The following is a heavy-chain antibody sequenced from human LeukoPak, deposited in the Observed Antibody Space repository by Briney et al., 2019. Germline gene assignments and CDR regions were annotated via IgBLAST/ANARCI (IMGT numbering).Heavy chain of an antibody. Sequence: GRSLRLSCSVSGFTFDDYAMHWVRQAPGKGLESVSGISWNSGSIGYADSVKGRFTISRDNAKNSLYLQMNSLRAEDTALYYCAKSGAAAFLVFDAFDIWGQGTMVTVSS. CDR3: AKSGAAAFLVFDAFDI. V-gene: IGHV3-9*01. CDR2: ISWNSGSI. J-gene: IGHJ3*02. D-gene: IGHD2-2*01. CDR1: GFTFDDYA.